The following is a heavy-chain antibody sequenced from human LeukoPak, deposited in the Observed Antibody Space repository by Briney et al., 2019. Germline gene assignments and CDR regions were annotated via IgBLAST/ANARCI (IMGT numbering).Heavy chain of an antibody. CDR1: VFTSSDST. Sequence: GGSLRLSCAAPVFTSSDSTMHRVRQASGKGLEWVGRIRSKANSYATSYAASVKGKFTISRDDSKNTAYLQMNSLRAEDTAVYYCAREQYLWFGELLRAFDIWGQGTMVTVSS. J-gene: IGHJ3*02. CDR3: AREQYLWFGELLRAFDI. V-gene: IGHV3-73*01. CDR2: IRSKANSYAT. D-gene: IGHD3-10*01.